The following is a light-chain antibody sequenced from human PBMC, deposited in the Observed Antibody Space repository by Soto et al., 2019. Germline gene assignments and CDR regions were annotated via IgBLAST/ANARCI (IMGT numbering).Light chain of an antibody. J-gene: IGLJ1*01. CDR2: EVS. V-gene: IGLV2-8*01. CDR1: SSDVGGYDY. Sequence: QSALTRPPSASGSPGQSVTISCTGTSSDVGGYDYVSWYQQHPGKAPKLMIYEVSKRPSGVPDRFSGSKSGNTASLTVSGLQAEDEADYYCSSYAGSSTYVFGTGTKLTVL. CDR3: SSYAGSSTYV.